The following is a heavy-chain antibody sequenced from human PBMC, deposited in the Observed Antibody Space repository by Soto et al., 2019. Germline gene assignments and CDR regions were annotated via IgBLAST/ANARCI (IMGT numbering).Heavy chain of an antibody. V-gene: IGHV1-18*01. CDR3: ARRYYDSRTPENYYYYGMDV. J-gene: IGHJ6*02. Sequence: VSCKASGCAVTGYGIRWVRQAPGKGLEWMGWISAYNGNTNYAQKLQGRVTMTTDTSTSTAYMELRSLRSDDTAVYYCARRYYDSRTPENYYYYGMDVWGQGTTVTVSS. CDR2: ISAYNGNT. D-gene: IGHD3-22*01. CDR1: GCAVTGYG.